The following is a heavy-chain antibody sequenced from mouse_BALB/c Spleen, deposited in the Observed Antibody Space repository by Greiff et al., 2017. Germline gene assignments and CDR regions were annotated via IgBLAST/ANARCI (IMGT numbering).Heavy chain of an antibody. CDR3: ARHGRDDSWFAY. D-gene: IGHD2-4*01. V-gene: IGHV5-6*01. J-gene: IGHJ3*01. CDR2: ISSGGSYT. CDR1: GFTFSSYG. Sequence: DVQLVESGGDLVKPGGSLKLSCAASGFTFSSYGMSWVRQTPDKRLEWVATISSGGSYTYYPDSVKGRFTISRDNAKNTLYLQMSSLKSEDTAMYYCARHGRDDSWFAYWGQGTLVTVSA.